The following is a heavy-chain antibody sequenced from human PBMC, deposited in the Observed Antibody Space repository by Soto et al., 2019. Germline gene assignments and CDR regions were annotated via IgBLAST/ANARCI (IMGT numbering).Heavy chain of an antibody. Sequence: EVQLLESGGGLVQPGGSLRLSCAASGFTFSTYAMAWVRQAPGKGLEWVPAITGGGHSTSYADSVKGRFAISRDNSKNTLYLQMNSLRAEDTAVYYCAKEGLNRLFWFDYWGQGTLVTVSS. D-gene: IGHD3-3*01. CDR1: GFTFSTYA. CDR2: ITGGGHST. V-gene: IGHV3-23*01. J-gene: IGHJ4*02. CDR3: AKEGLNRLFWFDY.